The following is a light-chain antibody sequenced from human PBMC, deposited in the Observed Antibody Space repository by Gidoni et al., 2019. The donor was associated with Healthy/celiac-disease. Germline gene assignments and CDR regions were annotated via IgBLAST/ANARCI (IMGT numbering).Light chain of an antibody. V-gene: IGKV1-39*01. CDR3: QQSYSTPRT. CDR1: QSISSY. CDR2: AAS. Sequence: DIQMTQSPSSLSASVGDRVTITCRARQSISSYLNWYQQKPGKAPKLLISAASSLQSGVPSRFSGSGSGTDFTLTISSLQPEDFATYYLQQSYSTPRTFGQGTKVEIK. J-gene: IGKJ1*01.